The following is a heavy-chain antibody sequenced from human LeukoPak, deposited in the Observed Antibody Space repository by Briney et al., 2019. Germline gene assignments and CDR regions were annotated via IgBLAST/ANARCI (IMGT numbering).Heavy chain of an antibody. Sequence: GGSLRLSCADSGFTFSNAWMNWVRQAPGKGLEWVGHIKSKTDGGTTDYAAPVKDRFTISRDDSKTTLYLQMNSLKTEDTALYYCTTGLTYWGQGTLVTVSS. CDR3: TTGLTY. CDR1: GFTFSNAW. J-gene: IGHJ4*02. V-gene: IGHV3-15*01. CDR2: IKSKTDGGTT.